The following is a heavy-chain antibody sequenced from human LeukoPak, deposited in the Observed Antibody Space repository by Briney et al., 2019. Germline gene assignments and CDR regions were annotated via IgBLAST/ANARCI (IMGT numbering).Heavy chain of an antibody. V-gene: IGHV3-23*01. CDR2: ISGSGGST. D-gene: IGHD5-24*01. J-gene: IGHJ4*02. CDR3: AKDWWMATISEYFDY. CDR1: GFTLSSYG. Sequence: GGSLRLSCAASGFTLSSYGMSWVRQAPGKGLEWVSAISGSGGSTYYADSVKGRFTISRDNSKNTLYLQMNSLRAEDTAVYYCAKDWWMATISEYFDYWGQGTLVTVSS.